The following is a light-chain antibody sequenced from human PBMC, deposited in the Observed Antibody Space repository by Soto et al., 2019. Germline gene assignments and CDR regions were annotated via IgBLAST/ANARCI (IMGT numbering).Light chain of an antibody. CDR1: SSNIGAGYD. CDR2: GNS. CDR3: QSYDSSLSGSPVV. Sequence: QSVLTQPPSVSGAPGQRVTISCTGSSSNIGAGYDVHWYQQLPGTAPKLLIYGNSNRPSGVPDRFSGSKSGTSASLAITGLQAEDEAEYDCQSYDSSLSGSPVVFGGGTKLTVL. J-gene: IGLJ2*01. V-gene: IGLV1-40*01.